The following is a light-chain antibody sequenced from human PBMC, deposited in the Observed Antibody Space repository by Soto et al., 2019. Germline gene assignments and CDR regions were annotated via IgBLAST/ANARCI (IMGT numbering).Light chain of an antibody. CDR2: AIS. CDR3: QQYGNSPWT. Sequence: EIVLTQSPGTLSLSPGERAALSCRASQSVPNTYLAWYRQKPGQAPSLLMYAISSRSAGIPDRFSGRGSGTDFTLTISRLEPEDSAVYYCQQYGNSPWTFGQGTEVEI. J-gene: IGKJ1*01. CDR1: QSVPNTY. V-gene: IGKV3-20*01.